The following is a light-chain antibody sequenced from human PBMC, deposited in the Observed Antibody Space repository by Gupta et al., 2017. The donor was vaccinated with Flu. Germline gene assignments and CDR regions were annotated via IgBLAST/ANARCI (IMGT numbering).Light chain of an antibody. CDR2: EGS. CDR1: SSDVGGYNY. V-gene: IGLV2-14*01. J-gene: IGLJ3*02. CDR3: SSYTSSSTPWV. Sequence: QSALTQPASVSGSPGQSITISCTGTSSDVGGYNYVSWYQQHPGKAPKLMIYEGSKRPSGVSNRFSGSKSGNTASLTISGLQAEDEADYYCSSYTSSSTPWVFGGGTKLTVL.